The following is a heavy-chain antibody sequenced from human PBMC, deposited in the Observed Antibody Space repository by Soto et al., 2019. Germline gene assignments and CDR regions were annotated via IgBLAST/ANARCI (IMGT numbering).Heavy chain of an antibody. V-gene: IGHV3-30*18. Sequence: QVQLVESGGGVVQPGRSLRLSCAASGFTFSLYGMHWVRQAPGKGLEWVALISYDGSNKYYADSVKGRFTISRDDSKHTLYLQMSSLRVEDTVVYFCAKASSEYFDSWGQGTLVTVSS. CDR2: ISYDGSNK. CDR3: AKASSEYFDS. J-gene: IGHJ4*02. CDR1: GFTFSLYG.